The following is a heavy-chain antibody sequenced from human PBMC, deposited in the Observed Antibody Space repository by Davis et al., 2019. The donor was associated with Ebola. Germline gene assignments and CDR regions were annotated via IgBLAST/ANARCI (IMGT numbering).Heavy chain of an antibody. J-gene: IGHJ4*02. D-gene: IGHD4-23*01. CDR1: GYTFTGYY. CDR2: INPNSGGT. V-gene: IGHV1-2*02. CDR3: ARDYGGNSHYFDY. Sequence: ASVKVSCKASGYTFTGYYMHWVRQAPGQGLEWMGWINPNSGGTNYAQKFQGRVTMTRDTSISTAYMELSRLRSDDTAVYYCARDYGGNSHYFDYWGQGTLVTVSS.